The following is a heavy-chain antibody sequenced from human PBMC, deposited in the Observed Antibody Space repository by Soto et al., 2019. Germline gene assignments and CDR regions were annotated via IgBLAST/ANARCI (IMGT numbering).Heavy chain of an antibody. J-gene: IGHJ6*02. CDR2: IITNLGIA. D-gene: IGHD2-8*01. Sequence: QVQLVQSGAEVKKPGSSVKVSCKASGYTFSSYTISWVRQAPGQGLEWMGRIITNLGIANYAQKLQGRVTMTADKSTSTADMELNSLRSEDTAVFYCARGVTEYDRFRTPYYYDGMYVWGQGTTVTVSS. CDR3: ARGVTEYDRFRTPYYYDGMYV. CDR1: GYTFSSYT. V-gene: IGHV1-69*02.